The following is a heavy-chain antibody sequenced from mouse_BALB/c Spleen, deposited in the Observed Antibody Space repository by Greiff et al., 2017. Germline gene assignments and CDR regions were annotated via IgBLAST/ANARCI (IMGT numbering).Heavy chain of an antibody. CDR3: ARNYYGSSYVTYYFDY. CDR1: GFTFTDYY. D-gene: IGHD1-1*01. CDR2: IRNKANGYTT. J-gene: IGHJ2*01. Sequence: EVMLVESGGGLVQPGGSLRLSCATSGFTFTDYYMSWVRQPPGKALEWLGFIRNKANGYTTEYSASVKGRFTISRDNSQSILYLQMNTLRAEDSATYYCARNYYGSSYVTYYFDYWGQGTTLTVSS. V-gene: IGHV7-3*02.